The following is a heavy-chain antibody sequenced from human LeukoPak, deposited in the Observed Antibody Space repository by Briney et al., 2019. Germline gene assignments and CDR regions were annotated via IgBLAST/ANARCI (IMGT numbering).Heavy chain of an antibody. V-gene: IGHV1-69*05. CDR3: ARVVTGDRLYYYYYMDV. J-gene: IGHJ6*03. D-gene: IGHD3-16*01. CDR2: IIPIFGTA. Sequence: ASVKVSCKASGGTFSSYAISWVRQAPGQGLEWMGGIIPIFGTANYAQKFQGRVTITTDESTSTAYMELSSLRSEDTAVYYCARVVTGDRLYYYYYMDVWGKGTTVTVSS. CDR1: GGTFSSYA.